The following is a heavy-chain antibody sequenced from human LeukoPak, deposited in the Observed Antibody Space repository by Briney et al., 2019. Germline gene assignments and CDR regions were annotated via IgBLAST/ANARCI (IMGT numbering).Heavy chain of an antibody. D-gene: IGHD5-12*01. V-gene: IGHV3-23*01. J-gene: IGHJ4*02. CDR3: AKPDNVDIVVTSFDY. CDR2: ISGSGGST. Sequence: PGGSLRLSCAASEFTFSSYWMHWVRQAPGKGLEWVSAISGSGGSTYYADSVKGRFTISRDNSKNTLYLQMNSLRAEDTAVYYCAKPDNVDIVVTSFDYWGQGTLVTVSS. CDR1: EFTFSSYW.